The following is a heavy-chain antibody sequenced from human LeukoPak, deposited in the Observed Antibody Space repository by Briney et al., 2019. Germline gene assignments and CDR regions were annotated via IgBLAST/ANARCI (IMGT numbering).Heavy chain of an antibody. J-gene: IGHJ6*02. V-gene: IGHV3-48*02. Sequence: GGSLRLSCAASGFTFSSYSMNWVRQAPGKGLEWVSYISSGSSTIYYADSVKGRFTISRDNAKNSLYLQMNSLRDEDTAVYYCARDYYDSSGYYYFLASEGMDDWGQGTTVTVSS. CDR1: GFTFSSYS. CDR3: ARDYYDSSGYYYFLASEGMDD. CDR2: ISSGSSTI. D-gene: IGHD3-22*01.